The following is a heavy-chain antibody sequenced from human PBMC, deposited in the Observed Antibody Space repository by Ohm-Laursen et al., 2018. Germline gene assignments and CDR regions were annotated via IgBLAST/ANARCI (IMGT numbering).Heavy chain of an antibody. D-gene: IGHD6-19*01. Sequence: GTLSLTCTVSGGSISSYYWSWIRQPAGKGLEWIGRIYTSGSTNYNPSLKSRVTMSVDTSKNQFSLKLSSVTAADTAVYYCARDDGGSGWYGGWFDPWGQGTRITVSS. V-gene: IGHV4-4*07. CDR3: ARDDGGSGWYGGWFDP. CDR2: IYTSGST. J-gene: IGHJ5*02. CDR1: GGSISSYY.